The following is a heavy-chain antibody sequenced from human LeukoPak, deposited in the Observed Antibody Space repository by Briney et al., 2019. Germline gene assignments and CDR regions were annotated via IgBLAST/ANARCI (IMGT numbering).Heavy chain of an antibody. D-gene: IGHD5-18*01. CDR3: ARDPTAMGPIDDY. CDR2: IRSSSIYI. V-gene: IGHV3-21*01. CDR1: GFTFSSYS. J-gene: IGHJ4*02. Sequence: GGSLRLSCAASGFTFSSYSMNWVRQAPGKGLEWVSSIRSSSIYIYYADSVKGRFTISRDNTKNSLYLQMNCLRAGDTAVYYCARDPTAMGPIDDYWGQGTLVTVSS.